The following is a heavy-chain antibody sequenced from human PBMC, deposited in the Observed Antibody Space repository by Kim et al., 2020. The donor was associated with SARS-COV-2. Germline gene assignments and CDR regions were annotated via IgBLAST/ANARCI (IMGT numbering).Heavy chain of an antibody. CDR3: AKGPGSSSSFLFDY. D-gene: IGHD6-6*01. J-gene: IGHJ4*02. CDR2: ISYDGSNK. CDR1: GFTFSSYG. V-gene: IGHV3-30*18. Sequence: GGSLRLSCAASGFTFSSYGMHWVRQAPGKGLEWVAVISYDGSNKYYADSVKGRFTISRDNSKNTLYLQMNSLRAEDTAVYYCAKGPGSSSSFLFDYWGQGTLVTVSS.